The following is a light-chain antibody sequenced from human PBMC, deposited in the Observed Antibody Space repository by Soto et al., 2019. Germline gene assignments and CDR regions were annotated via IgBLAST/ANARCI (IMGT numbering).Light chain of an antibody. CDR1: NIGSRS. J-gene: IGLJ1*01. V-gene: IGLV3-21*04. CDR2: DDT. CDR3: HVWDHGSEQRV. Sequence: SYVLTQPPSVSVAPGKTARISCGGNNIGSRSVHWYQQKPGQAPVLVIYDDTDRPSGSPERFSGSNSGNTATLTIARVEAGDEAAYYCHVWDHGSEQRVFGAGTKLTVL.